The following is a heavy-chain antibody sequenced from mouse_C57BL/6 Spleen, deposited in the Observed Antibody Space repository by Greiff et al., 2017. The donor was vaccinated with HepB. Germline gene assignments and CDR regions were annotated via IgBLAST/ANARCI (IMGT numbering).Heavy chain of an antibody. CDR3: ASEDYYGSSHGYFDV. V-gene: IGHV1-39*01. D-gene: IGHD1-1*01. CDR2: INPNYGTT. Sequence: EVQLQQSGPELVKPGASVKISCTASGYSFTDYNMNWVKQSNGKSLEWIGVINPNYGTTSYNQKFKGKATLTVDQSSSTAYMQLNSLTSEDSAVYYCASEDYYGSSHGYFDVWGKGTTVTVSS. CDR1: GYSFTDYN. J-gene: IGHJ1*03.